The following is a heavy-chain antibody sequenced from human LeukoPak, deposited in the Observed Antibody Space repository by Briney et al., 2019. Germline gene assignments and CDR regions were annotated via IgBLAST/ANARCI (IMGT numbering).Heavy chain of an antibody. D-gene: IGHD3-3*01. J-gene: IGHJ5*02. V-gene: IGHV3-48*01. CDR2: ISSSSSTI. CDR3: ARISDNYDFWTGFDP. Sequence: GGSLRLSCAASGFTFSSYSMTWVRQAPGKGLEWVSYISSSSSTIYYVDSVKGRFTISRDNAKNSLYLQMNTLRAEDTAVYYCARISDNYDFWTGFDPWGQGTLVTVS. CDR1: GFTFSSYS.